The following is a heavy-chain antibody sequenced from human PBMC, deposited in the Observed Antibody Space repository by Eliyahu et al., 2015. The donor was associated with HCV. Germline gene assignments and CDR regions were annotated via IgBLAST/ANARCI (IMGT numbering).Heavy chain of an antibody. Sequence: QVQLVESGGGVVQPETSXRLSCAAXXFTLNNYAMHWVRQAPGKGLDWVAVISNDASDKYHADSVRGRFTISRDDSKNTLYLQMSSLRVEDTAVYYCAFSRTYSSPISDPWGQGTLVTVSS. V-gene: IGHV3-30*03. D-gene: IGHD6-13*01. CDR3: AFSRTYSSPISDP. CDR1: XFTLNNYA. CDR2: ISNDASDK. J-gene: IGHJ5*02.